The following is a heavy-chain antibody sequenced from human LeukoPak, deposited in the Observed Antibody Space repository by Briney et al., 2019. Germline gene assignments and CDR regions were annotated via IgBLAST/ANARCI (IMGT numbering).Heavy chain of an antibody. J-gene: IGHJ1*01. D-gene: IGHD3-10*01. CDR3: AKGRGYYGYAADYFQD. V-gene: IGHV3-30*18. CDR1: GFXFINYD. Sequence: PGRSLRLSCAASGFXFINYDIHWVRQAPGKGLEWVAIISYDGSNKYYVDSVKGRFTVSRDNSKNTLYLQMNSLRAEDTAVYYCAKGRGYYGYAADYFQDWGQGTLVTVSS. CDR2: ISYDGSNK.